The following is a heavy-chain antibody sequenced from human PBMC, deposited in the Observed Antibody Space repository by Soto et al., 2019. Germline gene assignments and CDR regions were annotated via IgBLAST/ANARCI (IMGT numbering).Heavy chain of an antibody. Sequence: SVKVSCKAPGGTLIDYSFSWMRQAPGQGLEWLGGIVPTSGGPNSAQKFHDRLTITADRSTGTVTMQLSSLTSDDTAVYYCARVGIGLIPADLGGGYHFQGLDVWGQGTTVTVSS. V-gene: IGHV1-69*06. J-gene: IGHJ6*02. CDR3: ARVGIGLIPADLGGGYHFQGLDV. CDR1: GGTLIDYS. D-gene: IGHD2-2*01. CDR2: IVPTSGGP.